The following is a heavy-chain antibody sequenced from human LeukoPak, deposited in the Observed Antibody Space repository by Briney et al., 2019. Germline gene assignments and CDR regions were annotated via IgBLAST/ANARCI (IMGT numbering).Heavy chain of an antibody. J-gene: IGHJ3*02. CDR2: ISAYNGNT. CDR3: ARVLRFLEWYDAFDI. D-gene: IGHD3-3*01. CDR1: RHTFTSYG. Sequence: ASVKVPCKLSRHTFTSYGISWVRQAPGQGLEWMGWISAYNGNTNYAQKLQGRVTMTTDTSTSTAYMELRSLRSDDTAVYYCARVLRFLEWYDAFDIWGQGTMVTVSS. V-gene: IGHV1-18*01.